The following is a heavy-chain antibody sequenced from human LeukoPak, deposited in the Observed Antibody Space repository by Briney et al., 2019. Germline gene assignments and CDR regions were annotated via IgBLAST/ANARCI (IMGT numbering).Heavy chain of an antibody. Sequence: PGGSLRLSCAASGFTFSDYYMSWIRQAPGKGLEWLSYISSSGSTIYYADSVKGRFTISRDNAKNSLYLQMNSLRAEDTAVYYCAREDIVATIPNKYYYYGMDVWGQGTTVTVSS. CDR1: GFTFSDYY. V-gene: IGHV3-11*01. CDR2: ISSSGSTI. D-gene: IGHD5-12*01. CDR3: AREDIVATIPNKYYYYGMDV. J-gene: IGHJ6*02.